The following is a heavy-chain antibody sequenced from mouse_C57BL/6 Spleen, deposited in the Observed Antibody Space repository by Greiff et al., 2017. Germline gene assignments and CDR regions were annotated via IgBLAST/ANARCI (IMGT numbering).Heavy chain of an antibody. CDR2: IYPGDGDT. Sequence: QVQLQQSGPELVKPGASVKISCKASGYAFSSSWMNWVKQRPGKGLEWIGRIYPGDGDTNYNGKFKGKATLTADKSSSTAYMQLSSLTSEDSAVYFCARGTTAVEGAYWGQGTLGTVSA. D-gene: IGHD1-1*01. V-gene: IGHV1-82*01. CDR3: ARGTTAVEGAY. CDR1: GYAFSSSW. J-gene: IGHJ3*01.